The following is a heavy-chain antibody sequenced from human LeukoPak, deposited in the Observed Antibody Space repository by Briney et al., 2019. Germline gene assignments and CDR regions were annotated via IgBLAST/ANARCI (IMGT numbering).Heavy chain of an antibody. J-gene: IGHJ6*03. CDR3: ARVHSGYKQRYSYYYMDV. CDR1: GFTFNKYT. Sequence: GGSLRLSCAASGFTFNKYTMNWVRQAPGKGLEWVSSISTSSSYIYYADSVKGTFTISRDNTKNSLYLQMNSLRAEDTAVYYCARVHSGYKQRYSYYYMDVWGKGTTVTVSS. CDR2: ISTSSSYI. D-gene: IGHD5-12*01. V-gene: IGHV3-21*01.